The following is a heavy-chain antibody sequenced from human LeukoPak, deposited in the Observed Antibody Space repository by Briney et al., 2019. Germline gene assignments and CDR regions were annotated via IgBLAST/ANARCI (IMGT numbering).Heavy chain of an antibody. CDR1: GGTFGSYA. Sequence: SVKVYCKASGGTFGSYAISWVRQAPGQGLEWMGRIIPIFGIANYAQKFQGRVTITADKSTSTAYMELSSLRSEDTAVYYCARLRSAAAADFDYWGQGTLVTVSS. D-gene: IGHD6-13*01. V-gene: IGHV1-69*04. CDR3: ARLRSAAAADFDY. J-gene: IGHJ4*02. CDR2: IIPIFGIA.